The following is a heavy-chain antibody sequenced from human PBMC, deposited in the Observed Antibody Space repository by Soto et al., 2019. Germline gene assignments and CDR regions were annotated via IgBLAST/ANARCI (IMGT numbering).Heavy chain of an antibody. D-gene: IGHD2-2*01. V-gene: IGHV4-31*03. Sequence: QVQLQESGPGLVKPSETLSLTCTVSGDSISGGASFWSWIRQPPGKGLEWIANVYYSGSSYYNPSLKSRLPISVDPATNQFSLQLKSMTAADTAVYYCAKLSCTSSTCYFPGWFDPWGQGTLVTVSS. J-gene: IGHJ5*02. CDR1: GDSISGGASF. CDR2: VYYSGSS. CDR3: AKLSCTSSTCYFPGWFDP.